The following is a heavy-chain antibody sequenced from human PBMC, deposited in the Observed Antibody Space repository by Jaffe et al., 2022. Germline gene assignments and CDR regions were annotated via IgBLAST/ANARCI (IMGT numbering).Heavy chain of an antibody. CDR3: AKQMGYCTSSSCYFDY. CDR2: ISTGGGNT. J-gene: IGHJ4*02. Sequence: EVQLLESGGGLVQPGGSLRLSCATSGFTFSTYAMNWVRQAPGKGLEWVSTISTGGGNTFYADSVKGRFTISRDNSNNALYLQMNSLRAEDTAVYYCAKQMGYCTSSSCYFDYWGQGTLVTVSS. V-gene: IGHV3-23*01. CDR1: GFTFSTYA. D-gene: IGHD2-2*01.